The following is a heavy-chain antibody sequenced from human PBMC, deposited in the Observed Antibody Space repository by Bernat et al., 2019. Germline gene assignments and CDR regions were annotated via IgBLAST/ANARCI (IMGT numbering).Heavy chain of an antibody. CDR3: ARHRTTVSSIYWHFDL. CDR2: IDPSDSYT. J-gene: IGHJ2*01. Sequence: EVQLVQSGAEVKKPGESLRISCQGSGYTFSTYWITWVRQVPGKGLEWMGRIDPSDSYTNYNPSFQCNVTISADRSISAAFLQWSSLKASDTAIYYCARHRTTVSSIYWHFDLWGRGTLVTVSS. CDR1: GYTFSTYW. V-gene: IGHV5-10-1*03. D-gene: IGHD3-3*02.